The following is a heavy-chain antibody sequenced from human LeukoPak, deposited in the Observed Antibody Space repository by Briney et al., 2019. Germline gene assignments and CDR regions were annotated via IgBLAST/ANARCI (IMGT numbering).Heavy chain of an antibody. D-gene: IGHD3-10*01. CDR3: AKDTMVRGVVAFDI. J-gene: IGHJ3*02. V-gene: IGHV3-23*01. CDR1: GFTVSSNY. Sequence: GGSLRLSCAASGFTVSSNYMSWVRQAPGKGLEWVSAISGSGGSTYYADSVKGRFTISRDNSKNTLYLQMNSLRAEDTAVYYCAKDTMVRGVVAFDIWGQGTMVTVSS. CDR2: ISGSGGST.